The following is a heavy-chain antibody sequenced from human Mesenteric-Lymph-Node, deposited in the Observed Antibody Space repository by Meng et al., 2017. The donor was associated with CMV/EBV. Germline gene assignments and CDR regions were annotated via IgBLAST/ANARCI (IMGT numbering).Heavy chain of an antibody. CDR2: IIPILVIA. Sequence: SVKVSCKASGGTFSSYTISWVRQAPGQGLEWMGRIIPILVIANYAQKFQGRVTITADKSTSTAYMELSSLRSEDTAVYYCARGRVRGYSYGLFDYWGQGTLVTVSS. CDR3: ARGRVRGYSYGLFDY. V-gene: IGHV1-69*02. CDR1: GGTFSSYT. D-gene: IGHD5-18*01. J-gene: IGHJ4*02.